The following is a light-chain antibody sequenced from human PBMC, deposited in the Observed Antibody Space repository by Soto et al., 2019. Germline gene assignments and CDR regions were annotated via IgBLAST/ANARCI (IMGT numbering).Light chain of an antibody. CDR3: SSYGGSNTLV. V-gene: IGLV2-8*01. CDR2: EVS. Sequence: QSVLTQPPSASGSPGQSVTLSFTGASSDVGGYSYVSWYQQHPGQAPKLMIYEVSTRPSGVPDRFSGSKFGNTASLTVAGLHDEDEADYYCSSYGGSNTLVFGGGTKLTVL. J-gene: IGLJ2*01. CDR1: SSDVGGYSY.